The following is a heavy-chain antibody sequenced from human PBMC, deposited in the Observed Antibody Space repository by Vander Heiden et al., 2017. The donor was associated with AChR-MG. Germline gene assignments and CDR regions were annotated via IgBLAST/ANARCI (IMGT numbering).Heavy chain of an antibody. CDR2: ISYDGSNK. V-gene: IGHV3-30*18. Sequence: QVQLVESGGGVVQPGRSLRLSCAASGFTFSSYGMHWVRQAPGKGLEWVAVISYDGSNKYYADSVKGRFTISRDNSKNTLYLQMNSLRAEDTAVYYCAKVNGYSYGLFGMDVWGQGTTVTVSS. J-gene: IGHJ6*02. CDR3: AKVNGYSYGLFGMDV. CDR1: GFTFSSYG. D-gene: IGHD5-18*01.